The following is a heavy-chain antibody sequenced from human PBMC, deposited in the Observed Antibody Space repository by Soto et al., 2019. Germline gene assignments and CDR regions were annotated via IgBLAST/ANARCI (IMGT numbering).Heavy chain of an antibody. V-gene: IGHV3-30*03. CDR2: ISYDGSNK. D-gene: IGHD2-2*01. CDR3: AVGYCSSTSCYAPRLYYYGMDA. J-gene: IGHJ6*02. CDR1: GFTFSSYG. Sequence: QVQLVESGGGVVQPGRSLRLSCAASGFTFSSYGMHWVRQAPGKGLEWVAVISYDGSNKYYADSVKGRFTISRDNSKNPLYLQMISLRAEDTAVYYCAVGYCSSTSCYAPRLYYYGMDAWGQGTTVTVSS.